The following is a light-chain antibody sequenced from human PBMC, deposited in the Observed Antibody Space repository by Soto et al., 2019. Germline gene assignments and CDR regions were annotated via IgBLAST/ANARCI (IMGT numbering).Light chain of an antibody. CDR2: DAS. J-gene: IGKJ1*01. CDR3: QQYNSYSWT. CDR1: QIISSW. Sequence: DIQMTQSPSTLSASVGDRVTLPCRASQIISSWLAWYQQKPGKAPKLLIYDASSLERGVPSRFSGSGAVTEFTLTSSSLQPDDFATYYCQQYNSYSWTFGQGTKVEIK. V-gene: IGKV1-5*01.